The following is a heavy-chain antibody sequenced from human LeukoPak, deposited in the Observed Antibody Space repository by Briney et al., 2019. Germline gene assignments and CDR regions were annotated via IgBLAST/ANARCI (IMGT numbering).Heavy chain of an antibody. V-gene: IGHV3-21*01. CDR1: GFSFSTYA. J-gene: IGHJ3*02. D-gene: IGHD1-26*01. Sequence: GGSLRLSCAASGFSFSTYAISWVRQAPGKGLEWVSCISTTSSYIFYADSVRGRFTVSRDNAKNSLYLQMDSLRAEDTAVYYCARGGIITSYAFEIWGQGTMVTVSS. CDR2: ISTTSSYI. CDR3: ARGGIITSYAFEI.